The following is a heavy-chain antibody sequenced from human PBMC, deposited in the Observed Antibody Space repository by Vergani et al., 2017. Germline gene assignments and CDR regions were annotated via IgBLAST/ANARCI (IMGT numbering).Heavy chain of an antibody. CDR1: GFTFDDYA. V-gene: IGHV3-9*01. Sequence: VQLVESGGGLVQPGRSLRLSCAASGFTFDDYAMHWVRQVPGKGLEWVSGISWNSGSIGYADSVKGRFTISRDNAKNSLYLQMNSLRAEDTALYYCAKELYYGMDVWGQGTTVTVSS. CDR3: AKELYYGMDV. CDR2: ISWNSGSI. J-gene: IGHJ6*02.